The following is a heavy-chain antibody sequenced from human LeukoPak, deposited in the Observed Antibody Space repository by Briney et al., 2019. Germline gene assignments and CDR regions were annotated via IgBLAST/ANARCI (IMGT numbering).Heavy chain of an antibody. J-gene: IGHJ4*02. D-gene: IGHD6-19*01. CDR1: GGSISSSSYY. CDR3: ARGLIKGIAVAGTG. V-gene: IGHV4-39*07. CDR2: INHSGST. Sequence: PSETLSLTCTVSGGSISSSSYYWGWIRQPPGKGLEWIGEINHSGSTNYNPSLKSRVTISVDTSKNQFSLKVRSVTAADTAVYYCARGLIKGIAVAGTGWGQGTLVTVSS.